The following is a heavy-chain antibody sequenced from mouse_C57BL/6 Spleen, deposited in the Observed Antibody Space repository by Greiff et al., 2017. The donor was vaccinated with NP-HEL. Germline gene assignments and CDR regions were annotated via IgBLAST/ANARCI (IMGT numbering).Heavy chain of an antibody. D-gene: IGHD2-1*01. CDR1: GYTFTSYW. J-gene: IGHJ2*01. Sequence: VQLQQPGAELVMPGASVKLSCKASGYTFTSYWMHWVKQRPGQGLEWIGEIDPSDSYTNYNQKFKGKATLTVDKSSSTAYMQLSSLTSEDSAVYDCARAGWGNYVTHYFDDWGQGATLTVAS. CDR2: IDPSDSYT. V-gene: IGHV1-69*01. CDR3: ARAGWGNYVTHYFDD.